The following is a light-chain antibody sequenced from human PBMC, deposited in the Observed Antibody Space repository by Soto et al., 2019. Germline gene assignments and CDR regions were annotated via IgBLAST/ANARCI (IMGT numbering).Light chain of an antibody. CDR3: QQYDDLPIN. CDR1: QSITTY. J-gene: IGKJ5*01. Sequence: DIQMAQSPSSLSASVGDRVTMPCRSSQSITTYLSWYQQKPGKVHKLLIYGASSLQTGVPSRFSGSGSGTEFIFTINSLQPEDVATYYCQQYDDLPINFGQGTRLEIK. V-gene: IGKV1-39*01. CDR2: GAS.